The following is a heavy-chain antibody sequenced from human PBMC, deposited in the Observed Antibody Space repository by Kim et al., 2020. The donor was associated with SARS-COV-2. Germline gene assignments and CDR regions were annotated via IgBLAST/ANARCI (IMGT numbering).Heavy chain of an antibody. CDR3: ARALAGSRGNLPLAY. V-gene: IGHV4-4*08. J-gene: IGHJ4*01. CDR2: IYRSVTT. D-gene: IGHD3-22*01. CDR1: GGPLSSYY. Sequence: SETLSLICTVSGGPLSSYYWSWIRQPPGKGLEWIGFIYRSVTTTYNPALKSRVTISVDRSKSQQFSLKMTSLTAADTAVYYCARALAGSRGNLPLAYWG.